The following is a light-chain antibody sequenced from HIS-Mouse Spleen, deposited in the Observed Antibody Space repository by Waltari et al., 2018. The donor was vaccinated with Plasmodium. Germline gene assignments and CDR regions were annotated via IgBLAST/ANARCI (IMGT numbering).Light chain of an antibody. Sequence: SYELTQPPPVSVSPGQTASITCSGDKLGDKYACCYQQKPGQSPVLVIYQDSKRPSGIRVRFSGYNSGNTATLTIGGTQAMDEADYYCQAWDSSTVVFGGGAKLTVL. J-gene: IGLJ2*01. CDR2: QDS. V-gene: IGLV3-1*01. CDR3: QAWDSSTVV. CDR1: KLGDKY.